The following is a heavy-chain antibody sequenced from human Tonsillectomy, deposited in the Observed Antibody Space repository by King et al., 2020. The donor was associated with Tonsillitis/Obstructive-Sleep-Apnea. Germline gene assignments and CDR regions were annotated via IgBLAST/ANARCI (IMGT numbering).Heavy chain of an antibody. CDR2: IRSTAYGGTT. J-gene: IGHJ4*02. V-gene: IGHV3-49*05. D-gene: IGHD6-6*01. Sequence: QLVQSGGGLVKPGRSLRLSCTASGFTFGDYAMSWFRQAPGKGLEWVGFIRSTAYGGTTEYAASVKGRFTISRDDSKSIAYLQMNSLKTADTAVYYCTRDEGYSSSSRFDYWGQGTLVTVSS. CDR1: GFTFGDYA. CDR3: TRDEGYSSSSRFDY.